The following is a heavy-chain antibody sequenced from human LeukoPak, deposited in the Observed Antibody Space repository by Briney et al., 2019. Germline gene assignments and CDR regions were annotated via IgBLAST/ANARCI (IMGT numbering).Heavy chain of an antibody. J-gene: IGHJ6*02. CDR3: ARHLSPLSVYYYYGMDV. CDR2: IYPGDSDT. Sequence: GESLKISCKGSGYSFTSYWIGWVRQMPGKGLEWMGIIYPGDSDTRYSPSFQGQVTISADKSISTAYLQWSSLKASDTAMYYCARHLSPLSVYYYYGMDVWGQGTTVTVSS. V-gene: IGHV5-51*01. CDR1: GYSFTSYW.